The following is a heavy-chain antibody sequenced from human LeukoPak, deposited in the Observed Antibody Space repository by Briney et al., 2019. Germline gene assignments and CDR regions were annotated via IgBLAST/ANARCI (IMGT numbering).Heavy chain of an antibody. V-gene: IGHV3-48*03. J-gene: IGHJ6*04. D-gene: IGHD3-10*02. CDR2: ISSSGSTI. CDR1: GFTFSSYE. CDR3: AELGITMIGGV. Sequence: GGSLRLSCAASGFTFSSYEVNWVRQAQGKGLEWVSYISSSGSTIYYADSVKGRFTISRDNAKNSLYLQMNSLRAEDTAVYYCAELGITMIGGVWGKGTTVTISS.